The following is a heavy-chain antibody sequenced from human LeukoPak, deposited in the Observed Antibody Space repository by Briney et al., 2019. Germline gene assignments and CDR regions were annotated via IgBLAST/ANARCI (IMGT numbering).Heavy chain of an antibody. D-gene: IGHD3-22*01. CDR3: AKDRGSGYHYFDY. Sequence: PGGSLRLSCPVSVFTFSSYAMSWVRQAPGRGLEWVSVISTSGESAYYADSVKGRFTISRDNSKNTLYLQMNSLRAEDTAVYYCAKDRGSGYHYFDYCGQGTLVTVPS. J-gene: IGHJ4*02. CDR1: VFTFSSYA. V-gene: IGHV3-23*01. CDR2: ISTSGESA.